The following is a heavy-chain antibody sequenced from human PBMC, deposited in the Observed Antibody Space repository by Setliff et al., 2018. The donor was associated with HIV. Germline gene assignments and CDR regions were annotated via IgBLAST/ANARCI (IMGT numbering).Heavy chain of an antibody. D-gene: IGHD4-17*01. Sequence: NPSETLSLTCAVSGYSISSGFYWGWIRQPPGKGLEWIGSIYHSGSTYYSPSLKSRVSFSVDTSKNQLSLKLSSVTAADTAVYYCARPLMTTVVSVCAFDIWGQGTMVTVSS. CDR3: ARPLMTTVVSVCAFDI. CDR1: GYSISSGFY. V-gene: IGHV4-38-2*01. J-gene: IGHJ3*02. CDR2: IYHSGST.